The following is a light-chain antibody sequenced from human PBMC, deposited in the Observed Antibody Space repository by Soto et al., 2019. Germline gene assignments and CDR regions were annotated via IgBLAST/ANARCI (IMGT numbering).Light chain of an antibody. CDR3: EQYGSSPRT. J-gene: IGKJ1*01. CDR1: QSVTSNY. CDR2: GIS. V-gene: IGKV3-20*01. Sequence: IVLTQSPGTLSLSPGERATLFCRASQSVTSNYFAWYQQKPGQAPRLLIYGISDRATGIPDRFSGSGSGTDFTLTISRLEPEDFALYYCEQYGSSPRTFGLGTKVEIK.